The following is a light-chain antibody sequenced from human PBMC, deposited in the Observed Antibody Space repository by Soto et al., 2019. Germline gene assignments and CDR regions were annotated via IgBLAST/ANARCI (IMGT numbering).Light chain of an antibody. Sequence: DIQMTQSPSSLSAPVGDRVTITCQASQDISNYLNWYQQKPGKAPKLLIYGASNLETGVPSRFSGSGSGTDFTLTISSLQPEDIATYYCQQYDNLQYTFGQGTKLEIK. V-gene: IGKV1-33*01. CDR3: QQYDNLQYT. CDR2: GAS. CDR1: QDISNY. J-gene: IGKJ2*01.